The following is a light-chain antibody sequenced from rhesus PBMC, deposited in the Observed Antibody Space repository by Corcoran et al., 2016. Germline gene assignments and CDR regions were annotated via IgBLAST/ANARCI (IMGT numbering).Light chain of an antibody. Sequence: DILMSQSPSSLSASVGDRVTITCRASKGISSYLNWYQQKPGKAPKLLIYYANSLASGVPSRFRGPGYRTDFTRTSSSLQPDSFATYYCQQSTSNPRTFGGGTEVELK. J-gene: IGKJ4*01. CDR1: KGISSY. CDR3: QQSTSNPRT. V-gene: IGKV1-32*02. CDR2: YAN.